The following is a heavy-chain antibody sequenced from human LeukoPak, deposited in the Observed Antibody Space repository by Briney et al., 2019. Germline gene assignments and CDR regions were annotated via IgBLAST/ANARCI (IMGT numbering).Heavy chain of an antibody. V-gene: IGHV4-39*01. CDR3: ARHDITYYDFWSGYYPPYYFDY. CDR2: FYYGAST. CDR1: GASISSFHYY. J-gene: IGHJ4*02. Sequence: PSETLSLTCTVSGASISSFHYYWAWIRQPPGKGLEWIGTFYYGASTYSIPSLKSRVTISVDTSKNQFSLKLSSVTAADTAVYYCARHDITYYDFWSGYYPPYYFDYWGQGTLVTVSS. D-gene: IGHD3-3*01.